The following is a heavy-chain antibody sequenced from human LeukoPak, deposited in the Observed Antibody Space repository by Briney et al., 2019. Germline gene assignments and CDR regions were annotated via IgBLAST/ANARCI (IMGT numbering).Heavy chain of an antibody. Sequence: SETLSLTCTVSNDSLGTSYWSWLRQPPGKRLEWIGNVFYSGYANYNPSLKSRVTISIDTSKSQFSLSLTSVSAADTAVYYCAKEADRADAFDIWGQGTMVTVSS. V-gene: IGHV4-59*01. J-gene: IGHJ3*02. D-gene: IGHD3-10*01. CDR2: VFYSGYA. CDR3: AKEADRADAFDI. CDR1: NDSLGTSY.